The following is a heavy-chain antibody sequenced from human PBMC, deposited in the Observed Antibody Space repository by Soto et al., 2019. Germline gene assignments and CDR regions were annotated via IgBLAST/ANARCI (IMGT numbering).Heavy chain of an antibody. CDR1: GGTFSSYA. J-gene: IGHJ4*02. V-gene: IGHV1-69*13. Sequence: SVKVSCKASGGTFSSYAISWVRQAPGQGLEWMGGTIPIFGTANYAQKFQGRVTITADESTSTAYMELSSLRSEDTAVYYCARTYYYDSSGYPGYFDDWGQGTLVTVSS. D-gene: IGHD3-22*01. CDR3: ARTYYYDSSGYPGYFDD. CDR2: TIPIFGTA.